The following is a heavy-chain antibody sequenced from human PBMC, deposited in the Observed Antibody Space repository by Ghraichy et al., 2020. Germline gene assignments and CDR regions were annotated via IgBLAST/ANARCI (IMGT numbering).Heavy chain of an antibody. CDR2: IKQDGSEK. CDR3: ARDGVWGSGSPRDNWFDP. J-gene: IGHJ5*02. CDR1: GFTFSSYW. D-gene: IGHD1-26*01. V-gene: IGHV3-7*01. Sequence: GGSLRLSCAASGFTFSSYWMSWVRQAPGKGLEWVANIKQDGSEKYYVDSVKGRFTISRDNAKNSLYLQMNSMRAEDTAVYYCARDGVWGSGSPRDNWFDPWGQGTLVTVSS.